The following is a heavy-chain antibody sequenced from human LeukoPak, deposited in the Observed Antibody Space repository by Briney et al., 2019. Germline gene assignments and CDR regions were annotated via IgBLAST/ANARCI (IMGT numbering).Heavy chain of an antibody. D-gene: IGHD2-2*01. Sequence: PGGSLRLSCAASGFTFSSHAMHWVRQAPGKGLEWVAVISYDGGNKYYADSVKGRFTISRDNSKNTLYLQMNSLRPEDTAVYSCARDAGRSTRWYNWFDTWGQGILVTVSS. CDR1: GFTFSSHA. CDR2: ISYDGGNK. CDR3: ARDAGRSTRWYNWFDT. V-gene: IGHV3-30*04. J-gene: IGHJ5*02.